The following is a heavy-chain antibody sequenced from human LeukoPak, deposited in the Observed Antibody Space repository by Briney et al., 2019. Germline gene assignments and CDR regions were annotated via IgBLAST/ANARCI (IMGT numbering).Heavy chain of an antibody. CDR1: GFTFSNYN. J-gene: IGHJ4*02. V-gene: IGHV3-21*01. CDR3: ARVAEAAAFDY. CDR2: ISGSRGYI. Sequence: PGGSLRLSCAASGFTFSNYNMNWVRQAPGKGLEWVSSISGSRGYIYYADSVKGRFTISRDNAKNSLFLQMNSLRAEDTAVYYCARVAEAAAFDYWGQGTLVTVSS. D-gene: IGHD6-13*01.